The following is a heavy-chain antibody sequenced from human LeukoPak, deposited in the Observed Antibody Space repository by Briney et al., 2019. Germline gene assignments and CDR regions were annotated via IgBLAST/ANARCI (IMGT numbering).Heavy chain of an antibody. V-gene: IGHV1-24*01. Sequence: SVQVSCKVSGYTLTELSMHWVRQAPGKGLEWMGGFDPEDGETIYAQKFQGRVTMTEDTSTDTAYMELSSLRSEDTAVYYCATVRATVTTYPPPWGQGTLVTVSS. D-gene: IGHD4-17*01. CDR1: GYTLTELS. CDR2: FDPEDGET. CDR3: ATVRATVTTYPPP. J-gene: IGHJ5*02.